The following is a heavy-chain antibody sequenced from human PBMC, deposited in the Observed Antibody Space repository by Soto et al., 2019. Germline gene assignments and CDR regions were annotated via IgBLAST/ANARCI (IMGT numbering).Heavy chain of an antibody. J-gene: IGHJ4*02. Sequence: QVQLVQSGAEVKKLGASVKVSCKASGYTFTAYYIHWVRPSPGQGRAWVGWINPNSGDTNYAQRSQGWVTMTGDTSVSTAYMALTRLGSDYTAVDYGARGGYNYGYGLDYWGQGTLVTVSS. D-gene: IGHD5-18*01. CDR3: ARGGYNYGYGLDY. V-gene: IGHV1-2*04. CDR1: GYTFTAYY. CDR2: INPNSGDT.